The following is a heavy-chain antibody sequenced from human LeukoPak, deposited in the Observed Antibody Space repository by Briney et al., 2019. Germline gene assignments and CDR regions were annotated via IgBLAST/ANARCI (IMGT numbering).Heavy chain of an antibody. CDR1: GFTFSDSY. D-gene: IGHD2-8*02. CDR3: TRQNCTGGSCSYVDC. J-gene: IGHJ4*02. Sequence: QPGGSLKLSCAASGFTFSDSYMHWVRQASGKGLEWVGLIRTKTRNYAATYAESVKGRFTISRDDSKNTAYLQMNSLKMEDTAVYYCTRQNCTGGSCSYVDCWGQGTLATVSS. V-gene: IGHV3-73*01. CDR2: IRTKTRNYAA.